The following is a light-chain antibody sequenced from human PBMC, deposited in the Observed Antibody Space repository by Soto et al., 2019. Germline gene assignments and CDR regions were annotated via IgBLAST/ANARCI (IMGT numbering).Light chain of an antibody. Sequence: QSALTQPPSASGSPGQSVTISCTGTSSDVGGYNYVSWYQQHPGKAPKLMIYEVSKRPSGVPDRFSGSKSGNTASLTVSGLQAEDEADYYCSSYAGSIHDVFGTGTKLTVL. CDR2: EVS. V-gene: IGLV2-8*01. CDR1: SSDVGGYNY. J-gene: IGLJ1*01. CDR3: SSYAGSIHDV.